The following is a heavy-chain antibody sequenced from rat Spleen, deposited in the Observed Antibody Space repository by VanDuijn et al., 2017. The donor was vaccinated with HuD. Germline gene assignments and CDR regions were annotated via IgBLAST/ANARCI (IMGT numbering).Heavy chain of an antibody. Sequence: EVQLVESGGGLVQPGRSLKLSCAASGFTFSIYGMNWFRQAPTKGLEWVSSITPSGNYTYYRDSVKGRFAISRDNPKSNLCLQMDSLRSEDTGTYYCATNPGRWFAYWGQGTMDTVS. CDR3: ATNPGRWFAY. V-gene: IGHV5-19*01. J-gene: IGHJ3*01. D-gene: IGHD5-1*01. CDR2: ITPSGNYT. CDR1: GFTFSIYG.